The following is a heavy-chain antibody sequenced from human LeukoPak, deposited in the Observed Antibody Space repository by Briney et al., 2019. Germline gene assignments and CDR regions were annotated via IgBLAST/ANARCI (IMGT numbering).Heavy chain of an antibody. CDR3: ASREQTAQNAFDI. J-gene: IGHJ3*02. V-gene: IGHV1-2*02. CDR2: TNPNSGGT. CDR1: GYTFTGYY. Sequence: ASVKVSCKASGYTFTGYYMHWVRQAPGQGLEWMGWTNPNSGGTNYAQKFQGRVTMTRDTSISTAYMELSRLRSDDTAVYYCASREQTAQNAFDIWGQGTMVTVSS. D-gene: IGHD1-26*01.